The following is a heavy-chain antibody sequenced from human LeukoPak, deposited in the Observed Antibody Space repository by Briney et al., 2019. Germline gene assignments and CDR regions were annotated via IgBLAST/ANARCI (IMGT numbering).Heavy chain of an antibody. CDR3: ARGVSYYYDSSGYYQDY. V-gene: IGHV1-18*01. CDR2: ISAYNGNT. D-gene: IGHD3-22*01. Sequence: GASVKVSCKASGYTFTSYGISWVRQAPGQGLEWMEWISAYNGNTNYAQKLQGRVTMTTDTSTSTAYMELRSLRSDDTAVYYCARGVSYYYDSSGYYQDYWGQGTLVTVSS. CDR1: GYTFTSYG. J-gene: IGHJ4*02.